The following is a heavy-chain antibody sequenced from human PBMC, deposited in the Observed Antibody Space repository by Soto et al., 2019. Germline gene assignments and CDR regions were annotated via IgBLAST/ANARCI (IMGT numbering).Heavy chain of an antibody. J-gene: IGHJ6*02. D-gene: IGHD3-10*01. Sequence: SETLCLTCAVYGGSFRGYYWSWIRQPPWKGLEWIGEINHSGSTNYNPSLKSRVTISVDTSKNQFSLKLSSVTAADTAVYYCARGVDLWFRELFDYYGMDVWGQGTTVT. CDR1: GGSFRGYY. CDR2: INHSGST. V-gene: IGHV4-34*01. CDR3: ARGVDLWFRELFDYYGMDV.